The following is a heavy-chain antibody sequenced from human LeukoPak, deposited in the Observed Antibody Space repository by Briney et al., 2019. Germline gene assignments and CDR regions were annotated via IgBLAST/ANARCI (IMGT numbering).Heavy chain of an antibody. CDR2: LSSSSSYI. D-gene: IGHD6-6*01. V-gene: IGHV3-21*01. CDR1: LYTFSGFL. J-gene: IGHJ4*02. CDR3: ARDPGAYSSSPIDY. Sequence: GGALRVSSADPLYTFSGFLLNCVREAPGKGLECVSSLSSSSSYIYSADSVKGRFTISRDNARNSLYLRMNSLRAEDTAVYYCARDPGAYSSSPIDYWGQGTLVTVSS.